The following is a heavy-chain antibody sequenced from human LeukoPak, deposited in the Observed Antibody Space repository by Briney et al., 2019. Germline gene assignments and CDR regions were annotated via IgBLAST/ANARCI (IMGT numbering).Heavy chain of an antibody. CDR2: IIPIFGTA. CDR3: ARRGMPSIAARWVTPNYYYYYMDV. J-gene: IGHJ6*03. V-gene: IGHV1-69*05. CDR1: GGTFSSYA. D-gene: IGHD6-6*01. Sequence: SVKVSCKASGGTFSSYAISWVRRAPGQGLEWMGRIIPIFGTANYAQKFQGRVTITTDESTSTAYMELSSLRSEDTAVYYCARRGMPSIAARWVTPNYYYYYMDVWGKGTTVTVSS.